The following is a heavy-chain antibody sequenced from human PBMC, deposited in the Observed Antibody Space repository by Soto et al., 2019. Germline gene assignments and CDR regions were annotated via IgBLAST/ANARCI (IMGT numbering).Heavy chain of an antibody. V-gene: IGHV2-5*02. D-gene: IGHD2-15*01. Sequence: SGPTLVHPTQPLTLTCTFSGFSLSTSGVGVGWIRQPPGKALEWLALIYWDDDKRYSPSLKSRLTITKDTSKNQVVLTMTNMDPVDTATYYCAHIIASRGSFIFFDYWGQGTLVTVSS. CDR3: AHIIASRGSFIFFDY. CDR1: GFSLSTSGVG. CDR2: IYWDDDK. J-gene: IGHJ4*02.